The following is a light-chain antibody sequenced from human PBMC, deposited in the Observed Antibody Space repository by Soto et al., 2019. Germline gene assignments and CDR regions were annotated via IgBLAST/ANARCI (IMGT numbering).Light chain of an antibody. Sequence: VMTQSPLSLPVTPGEPASISCRSSQSLLHSNAYNYLDWYLQKPGQSPQLLIYLGSNRASGVPDRFSGSGSGTDFTLKISRVEAEDVGVYYCMQALQTPRTFGQGTKVEIK. J-gene: IGKJ1*01. V-gene: IGKV2-28*01. CDR3: MQALQTPRT. CDR2: LGS. CDR1: QSLLHSNAYNY.